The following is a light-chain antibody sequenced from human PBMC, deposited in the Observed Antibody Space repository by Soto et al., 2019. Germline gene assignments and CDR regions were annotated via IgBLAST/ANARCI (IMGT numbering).Light chain of an antibody. V-gene: IGLV2-11*01. CDR1: SSDVGGYNY. CDR3: CSYAGSPR. CDR2: DVS. Sequence: QSALTQPRSVSGSPGQSVTISCTGTSSDVGGYNYVSWYQQHPGKAPKLMIYDVSKRPSGVPDRFSGSKSGNTASLTISGLQDEDEADYYCCSYAGSPRIGGGTKLTVL. J-gene: IGLJ2*01.